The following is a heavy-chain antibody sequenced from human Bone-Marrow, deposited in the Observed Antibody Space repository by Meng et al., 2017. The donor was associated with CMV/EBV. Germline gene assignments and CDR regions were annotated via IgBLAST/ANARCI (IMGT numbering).Heavy chain of an antibody. Sequence: GESLKISCEASGFTFSSYWMHWVRQAPGKGLEWVANIKQDGSEKYYVDSVKGRFTISRDNAKNSLYLQMNSLRAEDTAVYYCARGNDILTGSTSLPFDYYGMDVWGQGTTVTVSS. J-gene: IGHJ6*02. CDR3: ARGNDILTGSTSLPFDYYGMDV. CDR1: GFTFSSYW. CDR2: IKQDGSEK. D-gene: IGHD3-9*01. V-gene: IGHV3-7*01.